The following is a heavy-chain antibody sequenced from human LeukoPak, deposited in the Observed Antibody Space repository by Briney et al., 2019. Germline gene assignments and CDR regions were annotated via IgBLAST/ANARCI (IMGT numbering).Heavy chain of an antibody. CDR1: GFTFSSYG. CDR2: IWYDGSNK. V-gene: IGHV3-33*06. CDR3: AKDYSIGYGGIADDY. Sequence: PGGSLRLSCAASGFTFSSYGMHWVRQAPGKGLEWVAAIWYDGSNKYYADSVKGRFTISRDNSKNTLYLQMNSLRAEDTAVYYCAKDYSIGYGGIADDYWGQGTLVTVSS. J-gene: IGHJ4*02. D-gene: IGHD2-15*01.